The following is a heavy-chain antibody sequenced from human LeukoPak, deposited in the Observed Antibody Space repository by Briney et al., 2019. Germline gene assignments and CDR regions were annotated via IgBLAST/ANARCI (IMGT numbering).Heavy chain of an antibody. V-gene: IGHV3-48*01. CDR3: ARASFGGGNDY. D-gene: IGHD4-23*01. CDR2: ISTSSSSI. Sequence: PGGSLRLSCAASGFTVSSNYMSWVRQAPGKGLEWVSYISTSSSSIYYADSVKGRFTISRGNAKNSLYLQMNSLRAEDTAMYYCARASFGGGNDYWGQGTLVTVSS. J-gene: IGHJ4*02. CDR1: GFTVSSNY.